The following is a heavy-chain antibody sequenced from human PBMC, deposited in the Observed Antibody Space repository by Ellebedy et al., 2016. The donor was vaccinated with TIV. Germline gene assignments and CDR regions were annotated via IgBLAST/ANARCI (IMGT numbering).Heavy chain of an antibody. D-gene: IGHD3-10*01. J-gene: IGHJ4*02. V-gene: IGHV4-39*01. CDR1: GGSISSSSYY. CDR2: IYYSGST. CDR3: ARAYGSGSYYQYYFDY. Sequence: SETLSLTCTASGGSISSSSYYWGWIRQPPGKGLEWIGSIYYSGSTYYNPSLKSRVTISVDTSKNQFSLKLSSVTAADTAVYYCARAYGSGSYYQYYFDYWGQGTLVTVSS.